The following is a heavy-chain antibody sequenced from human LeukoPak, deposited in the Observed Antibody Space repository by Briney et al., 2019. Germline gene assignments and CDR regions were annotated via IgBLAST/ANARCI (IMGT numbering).Heavy chain of an antibody. V-gene: IGHV3-33*08. Sequence: GGSLRLSCEASGFTFSNYDMHWVRQAPGKGLEWVAVIWYDGSNKYYADSVKGRFTISRDNSKNTLYLQMNSLRAEDTAVYYCARDLHRIKDYWGQGTLVTVSS. J-gene: IGHJ4*02. CDR1: GFTFSNYD. CDR3: ARDLHRIKDY. D-gene: IGHD2-15*01. CDR2: IWYDGSNK.